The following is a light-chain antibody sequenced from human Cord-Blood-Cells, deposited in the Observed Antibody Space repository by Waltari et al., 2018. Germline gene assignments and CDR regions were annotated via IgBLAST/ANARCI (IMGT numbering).Light chain of an antibody. CDR3: QQYGSSPPIT. CDR1: QSVSSSY. J-gene: IGKJ5*01. CDR2: GAS. Sequence: EIVLTQSPGTLSLSPGERATLSCRASQSVSSSYLAWYQQKPGQAPRLHIYGASSRATCISDRFSGSGSGTDFTLTISRLEPEDFAVYYCQQYGSSPPITFGQGTRLEIK. V-gene: IGKV3-20*01.